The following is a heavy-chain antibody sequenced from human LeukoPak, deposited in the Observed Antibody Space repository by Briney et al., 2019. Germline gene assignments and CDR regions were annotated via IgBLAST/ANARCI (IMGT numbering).Heavy chain of an antibody. CDR2: ISSFSGTI. J-gene: IGHJ4*02. CDR3: ATHAWLTPFDY. V-gene: IGHV3-48*01. CDR1: GITFSSYS. Sequence: GGSLRLSCVASGITFSSYSMNWVRQAPGKGLEWVSYISSFSGTINYADSVKGRFTISRDNAKNSLYLQMNSLRAEDTAVYYCATHAWLTPFDYWGQGTLVTVSS. D-gene: IGHD6-19*01.